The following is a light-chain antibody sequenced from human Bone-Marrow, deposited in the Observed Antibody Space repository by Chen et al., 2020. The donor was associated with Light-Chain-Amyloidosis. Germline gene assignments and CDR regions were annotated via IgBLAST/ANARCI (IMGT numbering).Light chain of an antibody. V-gene: IGKV3-20*01. CDR3: QQYGTSPLT. J-gene: IGKJ4*01. Sequence: EIVLTPSPGTPSLSPGEGANLSCRASQTISSNYLTWYQQKFGQAPRLLIDGSSSMATGIPDRFTGSGSGTDFTLTINRLEPEDFAMYYWQQYGTSPLTFGGGTKVEIK. CDR1: QTISSNY. CDR2: GSS.